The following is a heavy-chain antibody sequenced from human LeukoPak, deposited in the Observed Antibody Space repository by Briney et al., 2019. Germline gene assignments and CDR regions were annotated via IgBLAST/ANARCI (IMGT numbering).Heavy chain of an antibody. J-gene: IGHJ5*02. V-gene: IGHV4-59*08. CDR2: IYYSGST. CDR1: GGSISSYY. CDR3: ARLKETNWFDP. Sequence: SETLSLTCTVSGGSISSYYWSWIRQPPGKGLEWIGYIYYSGSTNYNPSLKSRVTISVDTSKNQFSLKLSSVTAADTAVYYCARLKETNWFDPWGQETLVTVSS.